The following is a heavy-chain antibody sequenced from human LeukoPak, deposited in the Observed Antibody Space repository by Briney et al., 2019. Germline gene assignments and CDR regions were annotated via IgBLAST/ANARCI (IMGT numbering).Heavy chain of an antibody. CDR3: ARRGYGSGSYYSDY. D-gene: IGHD3-10*01. CDR1: GGSFSGYY. V-gene: IGHV4-34*01. CDR2: INHSGST. Sequence: SETLSLTCAVYGGSFSGYYWSWIRQPPGKGLEWIGEINHSGSTNYNPSLKSRVIISVDTSKNQFSLKLSSVTAADTAVYYCARRGYGSGSYYSDYWGQGTLVTVSS. J-gene: IGHJ4*02.